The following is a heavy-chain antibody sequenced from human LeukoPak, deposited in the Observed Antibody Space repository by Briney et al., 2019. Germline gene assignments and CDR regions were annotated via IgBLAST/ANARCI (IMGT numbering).Heavy chain of an antibody. CDR3: ARLARSAGMDV. CDR1: GGSFSGYY. Sequence: PSETLSITCAVYGGSFSGYYWSWIRQPPGKGLEWIGEINHSGSTNYNPSLKSRVTISVDTSKNQFSLKLSSVTAADTAVYYCARLARSAGMDVWGQGTTVTVSS. J-gene: IGHJ6*02. CDR2: INHSGST. V-gene: IGHV4-34*01.